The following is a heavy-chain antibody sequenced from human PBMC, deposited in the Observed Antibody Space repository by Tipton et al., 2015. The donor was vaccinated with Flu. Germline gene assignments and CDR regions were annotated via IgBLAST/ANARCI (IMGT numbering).Heavy chain of an antibody. CDR1: GGSISSGNYF. J-gene: IGHJ6*02. D-gene: IGHD6-19*01. CDR2: IHTSGTT. Sequence: TLSLTCTVSGGSISSGNYFWNWIRQPAGKGLEWIGRIHTSGTTYYKPSLKSRVTISVDTSRNHFSLRVNSVSAADTAVYFCARAESSVWAGYYYGLDVWGQGTTVTVSS. CDR3: ARAESSVWAGYYYGLDV. V-gene: IGHV4-61*02.